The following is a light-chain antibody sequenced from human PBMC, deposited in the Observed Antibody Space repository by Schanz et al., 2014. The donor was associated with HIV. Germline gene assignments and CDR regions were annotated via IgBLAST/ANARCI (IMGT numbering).Light chain of an antibody. CDR3: QQYGVSPPWT. CDR1: QSVRSSY. J-gene: IGKJ1*01. Sequence: EIVLTQSPGSLSLSPGGRATLSCGASQSVRSSYLAWYQQKPGQAPRLLIYGASSRATGIPDRFSGRGSGTEFTLTINRLEPEDFAVYYCQQYGVSPPWTFGQGTKVEIK. V-gene: IGKV3-20*01. CDR2: GAS.